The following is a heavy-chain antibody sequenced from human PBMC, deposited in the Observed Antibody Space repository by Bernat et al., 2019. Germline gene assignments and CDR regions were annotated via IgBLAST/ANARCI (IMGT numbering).Heavy chain of an antibody. Sequence: QVQLVESGGGVVQPGRSLRLSCAASGFTFSSYGMHWVRQAPGKGLEWVAVISYDGSNKYYADSVKGRFTISRDNSKNTLYLQMNSLRAEDTAVYYCATETVKYSYGSNWFDPWGQGTLVTVSS. CDR2: ISYDGSNK. D-gene: IGHD5-18*01. CDR1: GFTFSSYG. J-gene: IGHJ5*02. CDR3: ATETVKYSYGSNWFDP. V-gene: IGHV3-30*03.